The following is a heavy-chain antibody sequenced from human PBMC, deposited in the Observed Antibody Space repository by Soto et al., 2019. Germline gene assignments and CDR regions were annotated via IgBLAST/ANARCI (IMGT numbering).Heavy chain of an antibody. CDR2: ISAYNGNT. J-gene: IGHJ6*02. V-gene: IGHV1-18*04. D-gene: IGHD3-3*01. CDR3: ARASGPYYDFWSGYYPRVGEDYYYYGMDV. CDR1: GYTFTSYG. Sequence: ASVKVSCKASGYTFTSYGISWVRQAPGQGLEWMGWISAYNGNTNYAQKLQGRVTMTTDTSTSTAYMELRSLRSDDTAVYYCARASGPYYDFWSGYYPRVGEDYYYYGMDVWGQGTTVTAP.